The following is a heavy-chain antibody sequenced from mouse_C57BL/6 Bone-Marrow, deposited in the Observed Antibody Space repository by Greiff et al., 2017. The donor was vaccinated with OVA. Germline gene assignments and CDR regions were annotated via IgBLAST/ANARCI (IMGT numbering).Heavy chain of an antibody. V-gene: IGHV5-9-1*02. Sequence: EVKLVESGEGLVKPGGSLKLSCAASGFTFSSYAMSWVRQTPEKRLEWVAYISSGGDYIYYADTVKGRFTISRDNARNTLYLQMSSLKSEDTAMYYCTRVGGLLAYFDYWGQGTTLTVSS. CDR1: GFTFSSYA. CDR2: ISSGGDYI. J-gene: IGHJ2*01. CDR3: TRVGGLLAYFDY. D-gene: IGHD1-1*01.